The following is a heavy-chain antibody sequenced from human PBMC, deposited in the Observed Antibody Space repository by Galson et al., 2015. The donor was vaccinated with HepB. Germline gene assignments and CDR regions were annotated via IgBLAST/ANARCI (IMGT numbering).Heavy chain of an antibody. CDR1: GYSFTNYW. D-gene: IGHD3-3*01. CDR3: ATVWSTTNYAMDV. CDR2: IYPGDFDT. V-gene: IGHV5-51*01. Sequence: QSGAEVKKPGESLKISCKGSGYSFTNYWIAWVRQMPGKGLEWMGIIYPGDFDTRYSPSFQGQVTISVDKSITTAYLQWSSLKASDTAMYYCATVWSTTNYAMDVWGQGTTVTVSS. J-gene: IGHJ6*02.